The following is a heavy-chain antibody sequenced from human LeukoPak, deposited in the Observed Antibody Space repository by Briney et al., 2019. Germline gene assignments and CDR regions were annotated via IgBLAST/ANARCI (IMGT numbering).Heavy chain of an antibody. CDR1: GGSISRYY. J-gene: IGHJ2*01. Sequence: SETLSLTCTVSGGSISRYYWSGIRQPPGKGLEWIGYKDYSGSTNYNRSLKSRVTISVDTSKNQFSLKLSSVTAADTAVYYCARVYYSSSYDYWYFDLWGRGTLVTVSS. D-gene: IGHD6-13*01. CDR2: KDYSGST. V-gene: IGHV4-59*01. CDR3: ARVYYSSSYDYWYFDL.